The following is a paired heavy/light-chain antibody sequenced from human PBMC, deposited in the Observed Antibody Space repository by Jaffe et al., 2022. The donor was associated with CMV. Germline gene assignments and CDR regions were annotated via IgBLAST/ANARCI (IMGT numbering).Heavy chain of an antibody. CDR3: ARDVFEAGPPKWFGEFQVHYNMDV. V-gene: IGHV3-21*02. J-gene: IGHJ6*02. CDR1: GFTFNNYR. D-gene: IGHD3-10*01. CDR2: ISSSITYI. Sequence: EVQLVEFGGGLVKPGGSLRLSCTASGFTFNNYRMNWVRQAPGKGLEWVSSISSSITYIYYADSVKGRFTISRDNAKNSLYLQMNSLRAEDTAIYYCARDVFEAGPPKWFGEFQVHYNMDVWGQGTTVTVSS.
Light chain of an antibody. V-gene: IGLV1-51*01. CDR2: DNK. CDR3: GTWDSSLSAGV. J-gene: IGLJ3*02. Sequence: QSVLTQPPSVSAAPGQKVTISCSGSSSNIGNNYVSWYQQLPRTAPKLLIYDNKKRPSGIPDRFSGSKSGTSATLDITGLQTGDEADYYCGTWDSSLSAGVFGGGTKLTVL. CDR1: SSNIGNNY.